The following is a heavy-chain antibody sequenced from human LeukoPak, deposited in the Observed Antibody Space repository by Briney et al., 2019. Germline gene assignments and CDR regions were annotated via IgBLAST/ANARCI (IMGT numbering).Heavy chain of an antibody. CDR2: IYTSGST. V-gene: IGHV4-4*07. D-gene: IGHD5-12*01. J-gene: IGHJ4*02. Sequence: PSETLSLTCTVSGGSISSYYWGWIRQPAGKVLEWIGRIYTSGSTNYNPSLKSRVTMSVDTSQNQFSLKLSSVTAAHTAVYYCARDLRDIGATKSFDYWGQGTLVTVSS. CDR1: GGSISSYY. CDR3: ARDLRDIGATKSFDY.